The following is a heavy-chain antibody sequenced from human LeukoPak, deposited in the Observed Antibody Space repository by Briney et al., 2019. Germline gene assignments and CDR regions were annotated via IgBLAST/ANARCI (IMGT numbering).Heavy chain of an antibody. V-gene: IGHV4-59*01. CDR3: ARTPPRYSSTWSLGYFDY. CDR2: IYYTGST. D-gene: IGHD6-13*01. CDR1: GASISSDY. J-gene: IGHJ4*02. Sequence: SETLSLTCSVYGASISSDYWSWIRHPPGKGLEWIGCIYYTGSTSYNPSLKSRLTISVDTSKNQFSLQLISVTAADTAVYYCARTPPRYSSTWSLGYFDYWGQGTLVTVSS.